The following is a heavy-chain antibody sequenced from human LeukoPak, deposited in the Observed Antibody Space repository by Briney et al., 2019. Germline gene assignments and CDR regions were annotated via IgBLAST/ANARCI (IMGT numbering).Heavy chain of an antibody. CDR3: ASGNSHAFDI. J-gene: IGHJ3*02. CDR2: IYSGGTT. CDR1: GFTVRSNY. Sequence: GGSLRLSCAASGFTVRSNYMNWVRQAPGKGLEWVSVIYSGGTTYYADSVKGRFTISRDNSKNTLYLQMNSLRTEDTAVYYCASGNSHAFDIWGQGTMVTVSS. V-gene: IGHV3-66*01.